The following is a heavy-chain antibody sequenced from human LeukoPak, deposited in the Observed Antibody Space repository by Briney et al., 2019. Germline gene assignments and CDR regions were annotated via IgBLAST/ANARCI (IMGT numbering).Heavy chain of an antibody. CDR1: GYIFTSYD. CDR3: ATVVPAANPGVFDY. CDR2: MNPNSGNT. Sequence: ASVKVSCKASGYIFTSYDINWVRQATGQGLEWMGWMNPNSGNTGYAQKFQGRVTMTRNTSISTAYMDLSSLRSEDTAVHYCATVVPAANPGVFDYWGQGTLVTVSS. V-gene: IGHV1-8*01. D-gene: IGHD2-2*01. J-gene: IGHJ4*02.